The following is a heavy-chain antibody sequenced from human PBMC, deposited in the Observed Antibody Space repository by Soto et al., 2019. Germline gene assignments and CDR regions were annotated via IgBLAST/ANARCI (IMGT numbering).Heavy chain of an antibody. J-gene: IGHJ4*02. CDR1: GFTFSSYG. V-gene: IGHV3-64*07. CDR2: ISSSGAST. Sequence: EVHLVESGGGLVQPGGSLRLSCAASGFTFSSYGMHWVRQAPGKGLEYVSAISSSGASTYYADSVKGRFIISRDNSKNTVYLPMAGLRADDMGAHYCAARDCSGGSCFHFDYWGPGVLVSVSS. D-gene: IGHD2-15*01. CDR3: AARDCSGGSCFHFDY.